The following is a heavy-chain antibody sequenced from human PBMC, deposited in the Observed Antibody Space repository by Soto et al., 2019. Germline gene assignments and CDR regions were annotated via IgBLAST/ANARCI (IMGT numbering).Heavy chain of an antibody. Sequence: SVKVSCKASGFTFTSSAVQWVRQARGQRLEWIGWIVVGSGNTNYAQKFQERVTITRDMSTSTAYMELSSLRSEDTAVYYCAAGQVAYYGMDVWGQGTTVTVSS. CDR2: IVVGSGNT. J-gene: IGHJ6*02. CDR1: GFTFTSSA. D-gene: IGHD2-15*01. CDR3: AAGQVAYYGMDV. V-gene: IGHV1-58*01.